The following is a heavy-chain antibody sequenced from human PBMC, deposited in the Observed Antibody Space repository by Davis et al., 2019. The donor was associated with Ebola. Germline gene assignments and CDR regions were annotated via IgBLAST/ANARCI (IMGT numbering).Heavy chain of an antibody. J-gene: IGHJ3*02. V-gene: IGHV4-34*01. CDR3: ARGDWLRDAFDI. CDR1: GGSFSGYY. Sequence: SETLSLTCAVYGGSFSGYYWNWIRQPPGKGLEWIGEINHSGSTNYNPSLKSRVTISVDTSKNQFSLKLSSVTAADTAVYYCARGDWLRDAFDIWGQGTMVTVSS. D-gene: IGHD3-9*01. CDR2: INHSGST.